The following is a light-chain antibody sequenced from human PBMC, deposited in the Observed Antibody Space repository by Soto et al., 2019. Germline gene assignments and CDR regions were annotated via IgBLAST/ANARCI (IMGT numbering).Light chain of an antibody. CDR1: QSISNW. CDR3: QQYNTFS. CDR2: DAS. J-gene: IGKJ1*01. V-gene: IGKV1-5*01. Sequence: PSSPSAISTSIGRPVHITCRSSQSISNWLAWYQQKPGTAPKVLIYDASNLQSGVPSRFSGSGSGTEFTLTSISLEPDDFAACYRQQYNTFSFGQGTKVDIK.